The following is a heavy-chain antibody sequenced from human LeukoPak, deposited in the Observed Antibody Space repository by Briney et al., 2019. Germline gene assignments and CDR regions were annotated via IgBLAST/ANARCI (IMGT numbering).Heavy chain of an antibody. Sequence: RASVKVSCKASGYTFTTYDINWVRQATGQGLEWMGWMNPNSGNTGYAQKFQGRVTITRNTSISTAYMELSSLRSEDTAVYYCARRLGTVTTFDYWGQGTLVTVSS. CDR3: ARRLGTVTTFDY. V-gene: IGHV1-8*03. J-gene: IGHJ4*02. CDR2: MNPNSGNT. CDR1: GYTFTTYD. D-gene: IGHD4-17*01.